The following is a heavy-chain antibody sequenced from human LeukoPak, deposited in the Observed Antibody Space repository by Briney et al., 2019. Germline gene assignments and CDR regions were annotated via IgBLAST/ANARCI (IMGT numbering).Heavy chain of an antibody. CDR1: GFTFSRHG. D-gene: IGHD3-3*01. V-gene: IGHV3-30*03. CDR2: ISNDGSRK. J-gene: IGHJ4*02. Sequence: GGSLRLSCAPSGFTFSRHGMHWVRQAPGKGLEWVAIISNDGSRKYYAHSVEGRFTISRDNSKNTLYLQMDSLRAEDTAVYYCAGDRAWNYSDYWGQGTLVTVSS. CDR3: AGDRAWNYSDY.